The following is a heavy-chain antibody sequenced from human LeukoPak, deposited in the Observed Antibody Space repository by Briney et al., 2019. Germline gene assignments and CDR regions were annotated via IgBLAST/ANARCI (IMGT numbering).Heavy chain of an antibody. CDR3: ARHVVWAPTDY. CDR1: GGSISTSNYY. D-gene: IGHD6-6*01. Sequence: PSETLSLTCTVSGGSISTSNYYWSWIRQPPGKGLEWIGEINHSGSTNYNPSLKSRVTISVDTSKNQFSLKLSSVTAADTAVYYCARHVVWAPTDYWGQGTLVTVSS. V-gene: IGHV4-39*01. CDR2: INHSGST. J-gene: IGHJ4*02.